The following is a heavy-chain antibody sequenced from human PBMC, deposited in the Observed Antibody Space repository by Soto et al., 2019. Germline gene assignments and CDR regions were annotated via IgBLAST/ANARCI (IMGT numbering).Heavy chain of an antibody. J-gene: IGHJ4*02. CDR1: GFTFSTYA. CDR2: ISGNGGDYT. Sequence: GGSLRLSCAASGFTFSTYAMSWVHQAPRKGLEWVSAISGNGGDYTYYADSVKGRFTISRDNSKNTLYLQMNSLRAEDTAVYYCVPLCRYCSTTTPSWGQGTLVTVSS. V-gene: IGHV3-23*01. D-gene: IGHD2-2*01. CDR3: VPLCRYCSTTTPS.